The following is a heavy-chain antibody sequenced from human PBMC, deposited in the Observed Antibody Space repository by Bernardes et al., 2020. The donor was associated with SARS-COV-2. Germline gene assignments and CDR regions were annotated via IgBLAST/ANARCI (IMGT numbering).Heavy chain of an antibody. Sequence: GGSLRPSCAASGFTSSSYAMSWVRQAPGKGLEWVSAISGSGGSTYYADSVKGRFTISRDNSKNTLYLQMNSLRAEDTAVYYCAKGESRGFWSGLVDYWGQGTLVTVSS. CDR1: GFTSSSYA. V-gene: IGHV3-23*01. CDR2: ISGSGGST. CDR3: AKGESRGFWSGLVDY. D-gene: IGHD3-3*01. J-gene: IGHJ4*02.